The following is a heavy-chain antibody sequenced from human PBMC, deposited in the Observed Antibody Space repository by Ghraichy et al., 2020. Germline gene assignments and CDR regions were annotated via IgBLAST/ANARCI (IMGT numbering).Heavy chain of an antibody. J-gene: IGHJ4*02. V-gene: IGHV4-59*01. CDR3: ARIEMATISGYYFDY. Sequence: ETLSLTCTVSGGSISSYYWSWIRQPPGKGLEWIGYIYYSGSTNYNPSLKSRVTISVDTSKNQFSLKLSSVTAADTAVYYCARIEMATISGYYFDYWGQGTLVTVSS. D-gene: IGHD5-24*01. CDR2: IYYSGST. CDR1: GGSISSYY.